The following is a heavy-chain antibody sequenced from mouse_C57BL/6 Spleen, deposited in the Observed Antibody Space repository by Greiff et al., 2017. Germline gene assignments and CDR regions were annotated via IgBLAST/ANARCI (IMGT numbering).Heavy chain of an antibody. Sequence: VKLMESGAELVRPGASVKLSCKASGYTFTDYYINWVKQRPGQGLEWIARIYPGSGNTYYNEKFKGKATLTAEKSSSTAYMQLSSLTSEDSAVYFCARSDGYDAFFAYWGQGTLVTVSA. J-gene: IGHJ3*01. D-gene: IGHD2-2*01. V-gene: IGHV1-76*01. CDR2: IYPGSGNT. CDR1: GYTFTDYY. CDR3: ARSDGYDAFFAY.